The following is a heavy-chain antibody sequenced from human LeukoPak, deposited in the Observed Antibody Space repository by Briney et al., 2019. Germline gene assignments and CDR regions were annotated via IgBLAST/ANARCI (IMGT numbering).Heavy chain of an antibody. CDR3: ARDMGPYGGSPGAS. J-gene: IGHJ5*02. Sequence: GGSLRLSCAASGFTFSGYWMHWVRQAPGKGLVWVSRVATGGTGPSYADSVKGRSTISRDNAKNTLYLQMNSLSAEDTAVYFCARDMGPYGGSPGASWGQGTQVTVSS. D-gene: IGHD4-23*01. CDR1: GFTFSGYW. CDR2: VATGGTGP. V-gene: IGHV3-74*01.